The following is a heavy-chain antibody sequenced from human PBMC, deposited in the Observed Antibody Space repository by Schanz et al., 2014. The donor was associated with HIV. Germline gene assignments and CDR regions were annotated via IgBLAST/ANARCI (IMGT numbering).Heavy chain of an antibody. CDR1: RYTFVDYN. V-gene: IGHV1-2*02. CDR2: INPKSGST. Sequence: QVQLVQSGPEVKTPGASVKVSCTTSRYTFVDYNIHWVRQAPGQRLEWLGWINPKSGSTHYAQKLEGRVTMTRGTSISTVYIELSSLSADDTAVYFCARDPGYGGTYWYFNLWGRGTPVTVSS. CDR3: ARDPGYGGTYWYFNL. D-gene: IGHD1-1*01. J-gene: IGHJ2*01.